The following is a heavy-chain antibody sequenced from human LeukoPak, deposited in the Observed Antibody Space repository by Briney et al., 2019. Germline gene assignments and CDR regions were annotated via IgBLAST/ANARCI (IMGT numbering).Heavy chain of an antibody. J-gene: IGHJ4*02. D-gene: IGHD3-3*01. CDR1: GYTFTGYY. Sequence: ASVKVSCKASGYTFTGYYMHWVRQAPGQGLEWMGWINPNSGGTNYAQKLQGRVTMTRDTSISTAYMELSSLRSEDTAVYYCARGRTIFGVVISFMYFDYWGQGTLVTVSS. CDR2: INPNSGGT. CDR3: ARGRTIFGVVISFMYFDY. V-gene: IGHV1-2*02.